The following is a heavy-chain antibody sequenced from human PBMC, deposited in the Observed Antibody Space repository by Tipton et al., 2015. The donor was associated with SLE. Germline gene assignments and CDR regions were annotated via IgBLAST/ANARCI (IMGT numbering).Heavy chain of an antibody. CDR3: AREGYSSGWFDY. CDR1: GGSISSGGYY. CDR2: IYYSGST. J-gene: IGHJ4*02. Sequence: LRLSCTVSGGSISSGGYYWSWIRQHPGKGLEWIGYIYYSGSTYYNPSLKSRVTISVDTSKDQFSLKLSSVTAADTAVYYCAREGYSSGWFDYCGQGTLVTVSS. D-gene: IGHD6-19*01. V-gene: IGHV4-31*02.